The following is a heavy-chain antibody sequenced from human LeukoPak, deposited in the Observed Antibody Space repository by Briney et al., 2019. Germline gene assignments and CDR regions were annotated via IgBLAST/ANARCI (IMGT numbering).Heavy chain of an antibody. V-gene: IGHV1-2*02. CDR1: GYTFTGSY. CDR2: NNPNSGGT. J-gene: IGHJ4*02. Sequence: ASVKVSCKASGYTFTGSYTHWVRQVPGQGLESMGWNNPNSGGTNYAQKFQGRVTMTRDTSISTAYMELSRLRSDDTAVYYCARDGTYYDISTGHPIEYYFDYWGQGTLVTASS. D-gene: IGHD3-9*01. CDR3: ARDGTYYDISTGHPIEYYFDY.